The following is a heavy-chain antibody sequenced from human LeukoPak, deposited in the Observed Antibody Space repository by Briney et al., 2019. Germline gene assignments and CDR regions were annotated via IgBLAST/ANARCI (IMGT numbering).Heavy chain of an antibody. Sequence: GASVKVSCKASGYTFTSYDINWVRQATGQGLEWMGWMNPNSGNTGYAQKFQGRATITRNTSISTAYMELSSLRSEDTAVYYCARVLYSSGWERLGYYFDYWGQGTLVTVSS. V-gene: IGHV1-8*03. CDR2: MNPNSGNT. CDR3: ARVLYSSGWERLGYYFDY. CDR1: GYTFTSYD. D-gene: IGHD6-19*01. J-gene: IGHJ4*02.